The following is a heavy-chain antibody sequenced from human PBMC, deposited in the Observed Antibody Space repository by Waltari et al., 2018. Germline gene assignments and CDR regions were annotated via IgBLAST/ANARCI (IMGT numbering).Heavy chain of an antibody. Sequence: QAQLVQSGAEVKKPGASVKVSCKASGYIFTDYHIHWLRQSPGQGLEWIGLSNWESGNTNYAQKFQGRVTMTRDTSISTVYMELRSLMSDDTAVYYCAKVRPSTSWGQGILVTVSS. J-gene: IGHJ4*02. V-gene: IGHV1-2*02. CDR2: SNWESGNT. CDR3: AKVRPSTS. D-gene: IGHD2-2*01. CDR1: GYIFTDYH.